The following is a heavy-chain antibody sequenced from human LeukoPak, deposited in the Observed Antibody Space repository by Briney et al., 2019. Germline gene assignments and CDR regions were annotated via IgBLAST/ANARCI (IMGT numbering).Heavy chain of an antibody. J-gene: IGHJ3*02. CDR3: ARGLMGAGSSGAFDI. Sequence: SETLSLTCAVYGGSLSGYYWNWIRQPPGKGLEWIGEINHSGSTNYISSLKSRVTISIDTSKNQFSLKMSSVTAADTAVYYCARGLMGAGSSGAFDIWGQGTLVTVSS. CDR1: GGSLSGYY. V-gene: IGHV4-34*01. CDR2: INHSGST. D-gene: IGHD1-26*01.